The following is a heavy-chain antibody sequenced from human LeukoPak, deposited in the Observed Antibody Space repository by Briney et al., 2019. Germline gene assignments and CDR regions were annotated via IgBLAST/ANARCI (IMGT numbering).Heavy chain of an antibody. V-gene: IGHV1-46*01. CDR2: INPSGGST. CDR3: ARDAENVSPERGLRRRFGELLMLYYYYYMDV. CDR1: GYTFTSYY. D-gene: IGHD3-10*01. J-gene: IGHJ6*03. Sequence: GASVKVSCKASGYTFTSYYMHWVRQAPGQGLEWMGIINPSGGSTSYAQKFQGRVTMTRDMSTSTVYMELSSLRSEDTAVYYCARDAENVSPERGLRRRFGELLMLYYYYYMDVWGKGTTVTVSS.